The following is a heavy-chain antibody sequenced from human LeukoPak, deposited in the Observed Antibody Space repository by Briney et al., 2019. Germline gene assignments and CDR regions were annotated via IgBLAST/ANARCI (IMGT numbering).Heavy chain of an antibody. CDR1: GGSISDYY. CDR3: ARSITAGNYGAPFAY. D-gene: IGHD1-7*01. J-gene: IGHJ4*02. CDR2: IYSSGST. Sequence: SETLSLTCTVSGGSISDYYWSWIRQPPGKELECIGYIYSSGSTNYNPSLKSRVTISVDTSKNQFSLKLSSVTAADTAVYYCARSITAGNYGAPFAYWGQGTLVTVSS. V-gene: IGHV4-59*01.